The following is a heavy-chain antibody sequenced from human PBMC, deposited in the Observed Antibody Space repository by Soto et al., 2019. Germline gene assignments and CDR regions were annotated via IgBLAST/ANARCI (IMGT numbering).Heavy chain of an antibody. CDR3: ASRDPGTSVDY. Sequence: SDTLSLTCAVSGGSFTSNNWWTWVRQPPGQGLEWIGEIYRTGSTNYNPSLTSRVTIALDKSENRFSLKVTSLTAADTAVYYCASRDPGTSVDYWGQGTLVTVSS. D-gene: IGHD1-7*01. CDR1: GGSFTSNNW. V-gene: IGHV4-4*02. J-gene: IGHJ4*02. CDR2: IYRTGST.